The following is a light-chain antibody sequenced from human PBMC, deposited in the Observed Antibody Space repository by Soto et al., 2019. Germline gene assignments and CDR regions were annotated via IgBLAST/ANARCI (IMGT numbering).Light chain of an antibody. CDR2: GAS. CDR1: QSVSSSY. Sequence: EIVLTQSPGTLSLSPGERATLSCRASQSVSSSYLAWYQQKPGQAPRLLIYGASYRATGIPDRFSGRGSGTDFTLTISRLEPEDFAVYYCQQYDDSISSFTFGQGTNLEIK. J-gene: IGKJ2*01. V-gene: IGKV3-20*01. CDR3: QQYDDSISSFT.